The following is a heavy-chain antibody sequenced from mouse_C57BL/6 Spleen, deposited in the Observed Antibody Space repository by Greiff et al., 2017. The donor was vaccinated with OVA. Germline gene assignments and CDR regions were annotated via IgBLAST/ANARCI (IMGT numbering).Heavy chain of an antibody. Sequence: QVQLKQPGAELVKPGASVKLSCKASGYTFTSYWMHWVKQRPGQGLEWIGMIHPNSGSTNYNEKFKSKATLTVDKSSSTAYMQLSSLTSEDSAVYYCARDVDYYGSSFDYWGQGTTLTVSS. J-gene: IGHJ2*01. CDR2: IHPNSGST. D-gene: IGHD1-1*01. CDR1: GYTFTSYW. CDR3: ARDVDYYGSSFDY. V-gene: IGHV1-64*01.